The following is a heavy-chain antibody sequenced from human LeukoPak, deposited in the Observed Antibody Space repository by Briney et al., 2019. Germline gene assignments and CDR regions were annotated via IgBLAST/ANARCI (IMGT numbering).Heavy chain of an antibody. CDR3: TTQVRFLEWLLSYDAFDI. V-gene: IGHV3-23*01. J-gene: IGHJ3*02. CDR1: GFTFSSYA. Sequence: GGSLRLSCAASGFTFSSYAMSWVRQAPGKGLEWVSAISGSGGSTYYADSVKGRFTISRDNSKNTLYLQMNSLRAEDTAVYYCTTQVRFLEWLLSYDAFDIWGQGTMVTVSS. CDR2: ISGSGGST. D-gene: IGHD3-3*01.